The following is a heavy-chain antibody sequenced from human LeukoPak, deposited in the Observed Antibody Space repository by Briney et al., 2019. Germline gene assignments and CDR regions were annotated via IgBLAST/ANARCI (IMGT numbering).Heavy chain of an antibody. Sequence: ASVKVSCQVSGYTLTELSMHWVRQAPGKGLEWMGGFDPEDGETIYAQKFQGRLTMTEDTSTDTAYMELSSLRSEDTAVYYCATYHPRSVSGYPPRHVGNAFEIWGQGTMVTVSS. CDR3: ATYHPRSVSGYPPRHVGNAFEI. CDR1: GYTLTELS. V-gene: IGHV1-24*01. J-gene: IGHJ3*02. D-gene: IGHD3-3*01. CDR2: FDPEDGET.